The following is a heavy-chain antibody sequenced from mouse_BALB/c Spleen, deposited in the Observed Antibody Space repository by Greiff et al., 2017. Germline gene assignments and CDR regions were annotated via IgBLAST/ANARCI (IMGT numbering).Heavy chain of an antibody. CDR2: ISSGGST. V-gene: IGHV5-6-5*01. Sequence: EVMLVESGGGLVKPGGSLKLSCAASGFTFSSYAMSWVRQTPEKRLEWVASISSGGSTYYPDSVKGRFTISRDNARNILYLQMSSLRSEDTAMYYCARDLYGNYAMDDWGQGTSVTVSS. CDR3: ARDLYGNYAMDD. CDR1: GFTFSSYA. D-gene: IGHD2-1*01. J-gene: IGHJ4*01.